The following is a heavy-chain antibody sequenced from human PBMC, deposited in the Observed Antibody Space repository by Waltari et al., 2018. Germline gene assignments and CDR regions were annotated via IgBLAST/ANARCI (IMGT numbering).Heavy chain of an antibody. CDR1: GYTFTSYA. D-gene: IGHD3-10*01. CDR2: INAGNGNT. Sequence: QVQLVQSGAEVKKPGASVKVSCKASGYTFTSYAMHWVRQAPGQRLEWMGWINAGNGNTKYSQEFQGRGAITGGTSASPAYMELSSLRAEDMAVYYCAASSMVRGVISWFDPCGRGTLVPVSS. CDR3: AASSMVRGVISWFDP. J-gene: IGHJ5*02. V-gene: IGHV1-3*03.